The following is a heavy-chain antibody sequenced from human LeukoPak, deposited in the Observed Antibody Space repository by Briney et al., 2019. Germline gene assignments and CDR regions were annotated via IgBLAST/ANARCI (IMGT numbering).Heavy chain of an antibody. V-gene: IGHV4-39*01. Sequence: SETLSLTCTVSGGSINSGTFYWGWIRQPPGKGLEWIGSMYYDGSSYYNPSLKSRVTTSVDTSKNQFSLKLTSVTAADTAVYYCARRWTTVTTSWFDPWGQGTLVTVSS. CDR1: GGSINSGTFY. CDR2: MYYDGSS. CDR3: ARRWTTVTTSWFDP. J-gene: IGHJ5*02. D-gene: IGHD4-17*01.